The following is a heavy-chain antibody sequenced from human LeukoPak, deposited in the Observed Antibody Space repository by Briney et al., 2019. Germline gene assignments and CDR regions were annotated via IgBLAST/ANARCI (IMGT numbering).Heavy chain of an antibody. Sequence: GGSLRLSCEASGFTFSNYWMHWVRQAPGKGLMWVSQISTDGSQTFYADSAKGRFTISRDNAKNTLFLQMDSLRPEDTAVYYCVRSLRSADFWGQGTLVTVSS. V-gene: IGHV3-74*01. CDR3: VRSLRSADF. CDR2: ISTDGSQT. J-gene: IGHJ4*02. CDR1: GFTFSNYW.